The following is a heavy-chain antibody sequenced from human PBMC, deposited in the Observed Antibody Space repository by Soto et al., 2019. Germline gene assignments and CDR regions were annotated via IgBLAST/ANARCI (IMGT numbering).Heavy chain of an antibody. CDR3: ARGREIFGAVTPFEY. D-gene: IGHD3-3*01. CDR1: GAPFIGYY. Sequence: SETLSLPCAVYGAPFIGYYWTWIRQPPGKGLEWIGEINHAGSTKYNPSLKSRVTISLDTSKNQFSLSLRSVTAADTAVYYCARGREIFGAVTPFEYWGQGTQVTVSS. V-gene: IGHV4-34*01. CDR2: INHAGST. J-gene: IGHJ4*02.